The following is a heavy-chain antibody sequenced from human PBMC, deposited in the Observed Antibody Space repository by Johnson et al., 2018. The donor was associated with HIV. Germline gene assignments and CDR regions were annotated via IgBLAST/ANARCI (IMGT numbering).Heavy chain of an antibody. D-gene: IGHD4-11*01. CDR3: ARGGLYIQFLAFDAFDI. Sequence: VQLVESGGGLIQPGGSLRLSCAASGFTVSSNYMSWVRQAPGKGLEWVSVIYSGGSTYYADSVQGRFTISRDNSKNTPYLQMHSLRPEDTAVYFCARGGLYIQFLAFDAFDIWGQGTMVTVSS. CDR2: IYSGGST. J-gene: IGHJ3*02. CDR1: GFTVSSNY. V-gene: IGHV3-66*03.